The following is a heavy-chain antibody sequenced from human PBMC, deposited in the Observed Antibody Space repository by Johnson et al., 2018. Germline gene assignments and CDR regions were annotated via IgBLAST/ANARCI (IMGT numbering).Heavy chain of an antibody. Sequence: QVQLVESGGGVVQPGRSLRLSCAASGFTFSSYDMHCVRQAPGKGLDWVAVISYDGSNKYYADSVKGRFTISRDNSKNTLYLQMNSLRTQDTAVYYCAKYHDGNSGAFDIWGQGTMVTVSS. CDR3: AKYHDGNSGAFDI. CDR2: ISYDGSNK. D-gene: IGHD4-23*01. V-gene: IGHV3-30*18. J-gene: IGHJ3*02. CDR1: GFTFSSYD.